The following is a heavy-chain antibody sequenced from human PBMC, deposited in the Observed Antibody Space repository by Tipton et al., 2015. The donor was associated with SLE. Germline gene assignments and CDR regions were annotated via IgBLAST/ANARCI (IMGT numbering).Heavy chain of an antibody. CDR2: IRPGGSEK. J-gene: IGHJ4*02. CDR1: GFTFSSYG. CDR3: SGDFDY. Sequence: RSLRLSCATSGFTFSSYGMHWVRQAPGRGLEWVAFIRPGGSEKYYADSVKGRFTISRDNSKNTLFLQMDYLRDEDTAVYYCSGDFDYWGQGGLVTVSS. V-gene: IGHV3-30*19.